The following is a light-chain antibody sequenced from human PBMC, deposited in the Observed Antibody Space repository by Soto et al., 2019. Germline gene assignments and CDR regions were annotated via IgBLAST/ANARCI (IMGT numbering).Light chain of an antibody. CDR3: QQRSSWPPT. J-gene: IGKJ1*01. Sequence: EIVLTQSPATLSLSPGERATLSCRASQSVSSYLAWYQEKPGQAPRLLIYDTSNRATGIPARFSGSGSGTDFTLTISTLEPEVFAVYYCQQRSSWPPTFGQGTKVEIK. CDR2: DTS. CDR1: QSVSSY. V-gene: IGKV3-11*01.